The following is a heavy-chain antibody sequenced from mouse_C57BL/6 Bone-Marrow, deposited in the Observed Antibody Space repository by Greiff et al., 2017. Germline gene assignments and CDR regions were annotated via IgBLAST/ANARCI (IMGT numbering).Heavy chain of an antibody. D-gene: IGHD1-1*02. V-gene: IGHV1-15*01. J-gene: IGHJ2*01. CDR1: GYTFTDYE. CDR2: IDPETGGT. Sequence: VKLQESGAELVRPGASVTLSCKASGYTFTDYEMHWVKQTPVHGLEWIGAIDPETGGTAYNQKFKGKAILTADKSSSTAYMELRSLTSEDSAVYYCTRPRWLDYWGQGTTLTVSS. CDR3: TRPRWLDY.